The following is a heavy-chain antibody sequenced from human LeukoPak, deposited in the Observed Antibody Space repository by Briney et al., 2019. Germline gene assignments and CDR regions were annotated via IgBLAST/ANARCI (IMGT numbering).Heavy chain of an antibody. V-gene: IGHV1-18*01. CDR2: ISAYNGNT. Sequence: ASVKVSCKASGYTFTTYSITWVRQAPGQGLEWMGWISAYNGNTNYAQKFQGRVTMTTDTSTSTAHMELRSLGSDDTAVYYCARGRCSSTSCYDDYWGQGTLVTVSS. D-gene: IGHD2-2*01. CDR1: GYTFTTYS. J-gene: IGHJ4*02. CDR3: ARGRCSSTSCYDDY.